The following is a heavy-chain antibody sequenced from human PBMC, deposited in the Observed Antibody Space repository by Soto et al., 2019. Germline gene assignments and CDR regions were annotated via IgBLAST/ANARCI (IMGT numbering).Heavy chain of an antibody. CDR2: ISWNSGSI. CDR3: AKDSAGWGGSAPDAFDI. CDR1: GFTFDDYA. V-gene: IGHV3-9*01. J-gene: IGHJ3*02. D-gene: IGHD3-3*01. Sequence: EVQLVESGGGLVQPGRSLRLSCAASGFTFDDYAMHWVRQAPGKGLEWVSGISWNSGSIGYADSVKGRFTISRDNAKNSLYLQMNSLRAEDTALYYCAKDSAGWGGSAPDAFDIWGQGTMVTVSS.